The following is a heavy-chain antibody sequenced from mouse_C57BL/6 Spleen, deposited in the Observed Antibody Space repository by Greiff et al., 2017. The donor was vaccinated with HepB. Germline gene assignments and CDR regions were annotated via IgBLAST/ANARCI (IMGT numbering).Heavy chain of an antibody. CDR2: ISSGGSYT. Sequence: DVKLVESGGDLVKPGGSLKLSCAASGFTFSSYGMSWVRQTPDKRLEWVATISSGGSYTYYPDSVKGRFTISRDNAKNTLYLQMSSLKSEDTAMYYCARQHGNPWFAYWGQGTLVTVSA. V-gene: IGHV5-6*02. J-gene: IGHJ3*01. CDR3: ARQHGNPWFAY. CDR1: GFTFSSYG. D-gene: IGHD2-1*01.